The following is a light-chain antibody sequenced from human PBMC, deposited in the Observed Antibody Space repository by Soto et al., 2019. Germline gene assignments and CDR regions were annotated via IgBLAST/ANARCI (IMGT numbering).Light chain of an antibody. CDR2: EGS. CDR3: CSYAGSSAWV. V-gene: IGLV2-23*01. CDR1: SSDVGSYNL. J-gene: IGLJ3*02. Sequence: QSALTQPASVSGSPGQSITISCTGTSSDVGSYNLVSWYQQHPGKAPKLMIYEGSTRPSGVSNRFSGSKSANTASLTISGLQAEDEADYYCCSYAGSSAWVFGGGTQLTVL.